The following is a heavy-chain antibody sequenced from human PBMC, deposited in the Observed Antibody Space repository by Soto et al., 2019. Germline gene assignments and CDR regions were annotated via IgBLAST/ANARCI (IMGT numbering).Heavy chain of an antibody. CDR1: GGSISRYY. CDR3: ARSNYYYDFWSGPPGGHMDV. CDR2: IYYSGST. D-gene: IGHD3-3*01. Sequence: ASETLSLTCTVYGGSISRYYWSWIRQPPGKGLEWIGYIYYSGSTNYNPSLKSRVTISVDTSKNQFSLKLSSVTAADTAVYYCARSNYYYDFWSGPPGGHMDVRGQGTT. V-gene: IGHV4-59*01. J-gene: IGHJ6*02.